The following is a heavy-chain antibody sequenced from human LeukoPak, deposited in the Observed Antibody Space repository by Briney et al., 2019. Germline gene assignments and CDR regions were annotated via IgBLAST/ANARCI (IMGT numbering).Heavy chain of an antibody. CDR2: IYYSGST. V-gene: IGHV4-59*01. Sequence: SETLSLTCTVSGGSFSSYYWSWIRQPPGKGLEWIGYIYYSGSTNYNPSLKSRVTISLDTSKNQFSLKLSSVTAAGTAVYYCVRAVGPVGGYDSPWGQGTLVTVSS. CDR1: GGSFSSYY. CDR3: VRAVGPVGGYDSP. J-gene: IGHJ5*02. D-gene: IGHD5-12*01.